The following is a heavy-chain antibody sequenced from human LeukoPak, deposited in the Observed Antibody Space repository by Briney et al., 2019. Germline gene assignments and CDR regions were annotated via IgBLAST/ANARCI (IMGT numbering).Heavy chain of an antibody. CDR3: ARVDYYDSSGYSLYFDY. CDR1: GFTFSSYS. V-gene: IGHV3-21*04. D-gene: IGHD3-22*01. Sequence: KPGGSLRLSCAASGFTFSSYSMNWVRQAPGKGLEWVSSISSSSSYIYYADSVKGRFTISRDNAKNSLYLQMNSLRAEDTAVYYCARVDYYDSSGYSLYFDYWGQGTLVTVSS. J-gene: IGHJ4*02. CDR2: ISSSSSYI.